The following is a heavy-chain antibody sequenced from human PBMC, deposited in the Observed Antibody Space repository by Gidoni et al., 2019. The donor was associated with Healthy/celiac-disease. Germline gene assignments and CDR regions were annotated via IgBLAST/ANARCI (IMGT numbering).Heavy chain of an antibody. D-gene: IGHD2-2*01. Sequence: EVQLVQSGAEVKKPGESLRISCKGSGYSFTSYWISWVRQMPGKGLEWMGRIDPSDSYTNYSPSFQGHVTISADKSISTAYLQWSSLKASDTAMYYCAIKVVPAASYYYYGMDVWGQGTTVTVSS. CDR3: AIKVVPAASYYYYGMDV. CDR1: GYSFTSYW. J-gene: IGHJ6*02. CDR2: IDPSDSYT. V-gene: IGHV5-10-1*03.